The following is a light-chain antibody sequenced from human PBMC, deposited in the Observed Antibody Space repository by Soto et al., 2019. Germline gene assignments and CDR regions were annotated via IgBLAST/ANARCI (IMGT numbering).Light chain of an antibody. J-gene: IGKJ1*01. Sequence: AIQMTQFPSSLSASVGDRVTITCRASQGNGTELGWYQQRPGKAPKLLIYGTSTLQDGVSSKFSGSGSDTDFTLTITSLQPEDFATYYCLQDYTYPRTFGQGTKVDIK. CDR1: QGNGTE. CDR3: LQDYTYPRT. CDR2: GTS. V-gene: IGKV1-6*01.